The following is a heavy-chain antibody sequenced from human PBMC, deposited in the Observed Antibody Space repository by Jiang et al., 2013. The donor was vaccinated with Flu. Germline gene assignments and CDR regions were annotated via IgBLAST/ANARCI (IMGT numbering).Heavy chain of an antibody. CDR1: GYTFTSYA. CDR2: INTNTGNP. V-gene: IGHV7-4-1*02. Sequence: QSGSELKKPGASVKVSCKASGYTFTSYAMNWVRQAPGQGLEWMGWINTNTGNPTYAQGFTGRFVFSLDTSVSTAYLQISSLKAEDTAVYYCARGGGYCSGGSCYSFLVAHYYYGMDVWGQGTTVTVSS. J-gene: IGHJ6*02. D-gene: IGHD2-15*01. CDR3: ARGGGYCSGGSCYSFLVAHYYYGMDV.